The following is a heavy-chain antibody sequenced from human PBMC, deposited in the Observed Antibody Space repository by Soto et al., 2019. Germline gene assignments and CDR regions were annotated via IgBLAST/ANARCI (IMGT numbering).Heavy chain of an antibody. CDR2: INAGNGNT. D-gene: IGHD6-6*01. CDR3: ARLSTLYSSSPNWFDP. CDR1: VYTFTSYA. V-gene: IGHV1-3*01. Sequence: XSVKVYCKAAVYTFTSYAMHWVRQAPGQRLEWMGWINAGNGNTKYSQKFQGRVTITRDTSASTAYMELSSLRSEDTAVYYCARLSTLYSSSPNWFDPWGQGTLVTVSS. J-gene: IGHJ5*02.